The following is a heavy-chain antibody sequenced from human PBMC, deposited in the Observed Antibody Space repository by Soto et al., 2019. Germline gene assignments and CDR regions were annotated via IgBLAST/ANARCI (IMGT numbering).Heavy chain of an antibody. CDR2: ISYDGSNK. J-gene: IGHJ6*02. CDR3: ARDSIQLWTRDYGDYGMDV. V-gene: IGHV3-30*03. CDR1: GFTFSSDG. Sequence: GGSLRLSCAASGFTFSSDGMHWVRQAPGKGLEWVAVISYDGSNKYYADSVKGRFTISRDNSKNTLYLQMNSLRAEDTAVYYCARDSIQLWTRDYGDYGMDVWGQGTTVTVSS. D-gene: IGHD5-18*01.